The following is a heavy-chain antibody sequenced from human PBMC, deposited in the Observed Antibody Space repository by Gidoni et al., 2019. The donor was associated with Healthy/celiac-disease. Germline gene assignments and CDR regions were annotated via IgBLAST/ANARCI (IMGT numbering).Heavy chain of an antibody. CDR1: GFTFSSYA. D-gene: IGHD2-15*01. Sequence: EVQLLESGGGLVQPGGSLRRSCAASGFTFSSYARSWVRQAPGKGLEWVSAISGSGGSTYYADSLKGRFTISRDNSKNTLYLQMNSRRAEDTAVYYCAKSWVGGKPYYFDYWGQGTLVTVSS. V-gene: IGHV3-23*01. CDR2: ISGSGGST. J-gene: IGHJ4*02. CDR3: AKSWVGGKPYYFDY.